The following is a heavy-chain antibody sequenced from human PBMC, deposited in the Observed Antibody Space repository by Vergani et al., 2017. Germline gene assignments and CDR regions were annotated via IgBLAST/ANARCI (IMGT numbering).Heavy chain of an antibody. D-gene: IGHD4-11*01. J-gene: IGHJ4*02. CDR2: NNTNTGNP. CDR1: GYTLNNYA. Sequence: QVQLVQSGSEFRQPGASVKVSCKASGYTLNNYALNWVRQAPGQGLEWMGWNNTNTGNPMYAQGFTGRFVFSLDIAVNTEYLESNSLSAENAAVYCCAGGDRCSLQLTSPGDDWGQGTLVTVSS. V-gene: IGHV7-4-1*02. CDR3: AGGDRCSLQLTSPGDD.